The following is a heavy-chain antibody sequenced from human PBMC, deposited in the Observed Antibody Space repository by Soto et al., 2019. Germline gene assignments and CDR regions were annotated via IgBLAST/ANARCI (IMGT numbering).Heavy chain of an antibody. CDR3: AKDWGSSGWFNWFNP. D-gene: IGHD6-19*01. V-gene: IGHV3-30*18. Sequence: QVQLVESGGGVVQPGESLQVACAASRFTVATTGMHWVRQAPGKGLEWVAMISHSGTSKVYIDSVQGRFTISRDNARNNLYLQMSSLRPEDTAIYYCAKDWGSSGWFNWFNPWGQGVLVTVSS. CDR2: ISHSGTSK. J-gene: IGHJ5*02. CDR1: RFTVATTG.